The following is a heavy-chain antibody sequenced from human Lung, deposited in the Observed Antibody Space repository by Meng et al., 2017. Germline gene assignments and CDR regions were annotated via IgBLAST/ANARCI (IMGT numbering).Heavy chain of an antibody. CDR2: INPNSGGT. D-gene: IGHD2-2*01. J-gene: IGHJ4*02. CDR3: AREIVVVPAATEGRDY. V-gene: IGHV1-2*06. CDR1: GYTFTGYY. Sequence: ASVKVSCKASGYTFTGYYMHWVRQAPGQGLEWMGRINPNSGGTNYAQKFQGRVTMTRDTSISTAYIELSRLRSDDTAVYYCAREIVVVPAATEGRDYWGQGTLVTVSS.